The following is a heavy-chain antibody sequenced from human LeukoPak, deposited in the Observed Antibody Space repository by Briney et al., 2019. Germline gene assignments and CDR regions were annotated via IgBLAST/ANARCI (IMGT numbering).Heavy chain of an antibody. CDR3: ARDSGYCSGGSWSISFDY. Sequence: GASVKVSCKASGYTFTGYYMHWVRQAPGQGLEWMGWINPNSGGTNYAQKFQGRVTMTRDTSISTAYMELSRLRSDDTAVYYCARDSGYCSGGSWSISFDYWGQGTLVTVSS. D-gene: IGHD2-15*01. CDR2: INPNSGGT. V-gene: IGHV1-2*02. J-gene: IGHJ4*02. CDR1: GYTFTGYY.